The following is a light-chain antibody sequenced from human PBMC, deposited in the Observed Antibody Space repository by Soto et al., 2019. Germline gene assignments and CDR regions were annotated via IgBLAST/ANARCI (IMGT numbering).Light chain of an antibody. CDR2: AAS. CDR1: QGISNF. CDR3: QQFHSYPRT. Sequence: DIQLTQSPSFLSASVGDRVTITCRASQGISNFLAWYQQKPGKAPKLLIFAASSLQSGVPSRFSGSGSGTEFTLTITSLQLEDFATYCCQQFHSYPRTFGQGTKVDIK. V-gene: IGKV1-9*01. J-gene: IGKJ1*01.